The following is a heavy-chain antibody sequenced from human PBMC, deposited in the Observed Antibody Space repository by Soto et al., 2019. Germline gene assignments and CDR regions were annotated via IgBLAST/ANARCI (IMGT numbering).Heavy chain of an antibody. D-gene: IGHD1-26*01. CDR2: INSDGSST. V-gene: IGHV3-74*01. Sequence: GSLRLSCAASGFTFSSYWMHWVRQAPGKGLVWVSRINSDGSSTSYADSVKGRFTISRDNAKNTLYLQMNSLRAEDTAVYYCARVRQYSGSYYSHYYYGMDVWGQGTTVTVSS. J-gene: IGHJ6*02. CDR1: GFTFSSYW. CDR3: ARVRQYSGSYYSHYYYGMDV.